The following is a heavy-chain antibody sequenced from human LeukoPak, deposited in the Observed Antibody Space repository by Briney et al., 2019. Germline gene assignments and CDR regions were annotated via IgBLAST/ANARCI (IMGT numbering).Heavy chain of an antibody. CDR3: ASFPRSLHGSGSYFPGSYSMDV. D-gene: IGHD3-10*01. V-gene: IGHV4-34*01. CDR2: INHSGST. CDR1: GGSMSGYY. J-gene: IGHJ6*03. Sequence: PSETLSLTCSVSGGSMSGYYWSWIRQPPGQGLEWIGEINHSGSTNYNPSLKSRVTISVDTSKNQFSLKLGSVTAADTAVYYCASFPRSLHGSGSYFPGSYSMDVWGKGTTVTISS.